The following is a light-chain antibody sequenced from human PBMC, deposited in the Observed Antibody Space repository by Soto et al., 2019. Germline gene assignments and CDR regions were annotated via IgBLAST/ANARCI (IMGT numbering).Light chain of an antibody. CDR1: QSVNNN. Sequence: EIVLTQSPGTLSLSPGERATLSCRASQSVNNNLAWYQQKLGQAPRVLIYGASTRATGIPARFTGSGSGTEFILTITSLEPEDFAVYYCQQRSNWPPTFGQGTKV. CDR3: QQRSNWPPT. CDR2: GAS. J-gene: IGKJ1*01. V-gene: IGKV3-11*01.